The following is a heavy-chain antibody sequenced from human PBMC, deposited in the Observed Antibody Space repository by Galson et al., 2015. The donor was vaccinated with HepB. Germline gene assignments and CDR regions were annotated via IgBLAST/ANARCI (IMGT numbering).Heavy chain of an antibody. Sequence: SVTVSCKASGGTFSSYSISWVRQAPGQGLEWMGRIIPILGRANYAQKFQVRVTIIADKSTNTSYMEVSSLRSEDTAVYYCARDGWSGNYFDGAFDMWGQGTMVTVSS. CDR2: IIPILGRA. D-gene: IGHD1-26*01. V-gene: IGHV1-69*04. CDR1: GGTFSSYS. J-gene: IGHJ3*02. CDR3: ARDGWSGNYFDGAFDM.